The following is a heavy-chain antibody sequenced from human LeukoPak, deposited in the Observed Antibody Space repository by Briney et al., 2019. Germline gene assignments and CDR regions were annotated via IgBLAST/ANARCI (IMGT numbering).Heavy chain of an antibody. V-gene: IGHV3-23*01. Sequence: GGSLRLSCAASGFTFSSYAMNWVRQSPGKGLEWVSSISDSGDETYYADSVRGRFTISRDNSKNTLYLQMKSLGGDDTALYYCAKCWRVVSGNWYLSFDSWGQGTLVTVSS. CDR1: GFTFSSYA. CDR3: AKCWRVVSGNWYLSFDS. D-gene: IGHD6-13*01. CDR2: ISDSGDET. J-gene: IGHJ4*02.